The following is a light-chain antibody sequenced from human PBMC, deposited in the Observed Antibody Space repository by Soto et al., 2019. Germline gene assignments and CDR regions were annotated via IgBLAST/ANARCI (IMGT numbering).Light chain of an antibody. J-gene: IGKJ1*01. Sequence: DVVMTQSPPSLPVTLGQPASISCRSSQSVVYRDGNANLNWFQRRPGQSPRFLIYTVSNRDSGVPDRFSGCGSCTDFTLKISRVEAEDVGIYYCLQGTYWPPTFGQGTKVEI. V-gene: IGKV2-30*01. CDR3: LQGTYWPPT. CDR1: QSVVYRDGNAN. CDR2: TVS.